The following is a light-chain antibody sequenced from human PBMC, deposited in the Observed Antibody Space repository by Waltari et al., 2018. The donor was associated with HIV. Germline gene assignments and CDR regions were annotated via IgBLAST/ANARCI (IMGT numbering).Light chain of an antibody. V-gene: IGLV1-44*01. CDR1: SSNIGSNS. J-gene: IGLJ1*01. CDR3: AAWDDSLNGYV. CDR2: SSH. Sequence: QSVLTQPASASGTPGQRVTISCSGSSSNIGSNSVNWYQQFPGTAPKLLIYSSHQRPSAVPDRFSGSKSDTSASLAISGLQSEDEADYYCAAWDDSLNGYVFGTGTKVTVL.